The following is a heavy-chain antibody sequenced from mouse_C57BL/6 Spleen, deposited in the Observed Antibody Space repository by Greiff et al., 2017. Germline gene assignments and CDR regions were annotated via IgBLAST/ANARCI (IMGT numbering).Heavy chain of an antibody. CDR3: ARQVNGDFDY. CDR1: GFTFSSYG. Sequence: EVQGVESGGDLVKPGGSLKLSCAASGFTFSSYGMSWVRQTPDKRLEWVATISSGGSYTYYPDSVKGRFTISRDNAKNTLYLQMSSLKSEDTAMYYCARQVNGDFDYWGQGTTLTVSS. J-gene: IGHJ2*01. CDR2: ISSGGSYT. D-gene: IGHD2-2*01. V-gene: IGHV5-6*01.